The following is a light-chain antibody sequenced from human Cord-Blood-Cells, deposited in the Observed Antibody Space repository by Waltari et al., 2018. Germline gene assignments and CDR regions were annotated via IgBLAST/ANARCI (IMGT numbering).Light chain of an antibody. CDR1: QSLVHSDGNIC. CDR3: MQGTHWPPIT. V-gene: IGKV2-30*02. J-gene: IGKJ5*01. CDR2: KVS. Sequence: DVVMTQSPLSLPVTLGQPASISCRSSQSLVHSDGNICLNWFQQRQGQSPRRLIYKVSNRDSGVPDRFSGSGSGTDVTLKISRVEAEDVGVYYCMQGTHWPPITFGQGTRLEIK.